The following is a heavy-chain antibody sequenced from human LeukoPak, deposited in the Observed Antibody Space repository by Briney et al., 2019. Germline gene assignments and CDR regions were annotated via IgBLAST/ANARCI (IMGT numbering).Heavy chain of an antibody. D-gene: IGHD2-15*01. CDR1: GFTFSSYA. Sequence: PGRSLRLSCAASGFTFSSYAMHWVRQAPGKGLEWVAVISYDESNKYYADSVKGRFTISRDNAKNSLYLQMNSLRAEDTAVYYCARDVSGGSAALDYWGQGTLVTVSS. V-gene: IGHV3-30-3*01. CDR3: ARDVSGGSAALDY. J-gene: IGHJ4*02. CDR2: ISYDESNK.